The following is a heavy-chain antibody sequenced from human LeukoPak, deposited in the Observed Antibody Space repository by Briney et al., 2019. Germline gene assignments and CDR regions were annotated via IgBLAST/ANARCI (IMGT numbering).Heavy chain of an antibody. J-gene: IGHJ4*02. CDR3: ARVGSGSYFVY. V-gene: IGHV3-7*01. CDR2: IKQDGSER. CDR1: GFTFSSYW. Sequence: GGSLRLSCAASGFTFSSYWMSWVRQAPGKGLEWVATIKQDGSERYYVDSVKGRFTTSRDNAQNSLSLQMNSLRAEDTAVYYCARVGSGSYFVYWGQGTLVTVSS. D-gene: IGHD3-10*01.